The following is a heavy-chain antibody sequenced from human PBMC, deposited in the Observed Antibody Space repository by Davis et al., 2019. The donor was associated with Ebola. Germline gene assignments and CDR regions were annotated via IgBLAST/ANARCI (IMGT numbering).Heavy chain of an antibody. J-gene: IGHJ6*02. Sequence: GESLKISCAASGFTFSRYAMNWVRQAPGKGLEWVSYISSSGSYIYYADSVKGRFTISRDYAKNSLYLQMNSLTTEDTALYYCARVKWFLAMDVWGQGTTVTVSS. CDR1: GFTFSRYA. V-gene: IGHV3-21*01. CDR3: ARVKWFLAMDV. D-gene: IGHD3-10*01. CDR2: ISSSGSYI.